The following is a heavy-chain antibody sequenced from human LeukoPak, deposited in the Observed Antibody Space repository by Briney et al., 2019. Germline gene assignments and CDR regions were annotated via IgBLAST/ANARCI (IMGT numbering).Heavy chain of an antibody. CDR2: ISDSGSTV. CDR1: GFSFSDYY. CDR3: ARGFPPSLGDFSFKGRTG. Sequence: PGGSLRLSCAASGFSFSDYYMSWIRQAPGKGLEWVSYISDSGSTVYYADSLKGRFTISRDNAKKSLFLQMNSLRAEDTAVYYCARGFPPSLGDFSFKGRTGGGQGTLVTVSS. D-gene: IGHD3-16*02. J-gene: IGHJ4*02. V-gene: IGHV3-11*04.